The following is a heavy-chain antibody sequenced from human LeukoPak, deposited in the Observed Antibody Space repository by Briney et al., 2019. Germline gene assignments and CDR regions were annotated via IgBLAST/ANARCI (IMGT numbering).Heavy chain of an antibody. J-gene: IGHJ4*02. D-gene: IGHD6-19*01. CDR1: GYTFTGYY. V-gene: IGHV1-2*02. Sequence: GASVKVSCKASGYTFTGYYMHWVRQAPGQGLEWMGWINPNSGGTNYAQKFQGRVTMTRDTSISTAYMELSRLRSDDTAVYYCARDPRNTNSPGYSSGWGQGTLVTVSS. CDR2: INPNSGGT. CDR3: ARDPRNTNSPGYSSG.